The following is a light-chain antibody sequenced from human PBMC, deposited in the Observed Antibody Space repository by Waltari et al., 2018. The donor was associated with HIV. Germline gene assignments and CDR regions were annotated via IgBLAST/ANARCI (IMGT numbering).Light chain of an antibody. CDR2: DAS. Sequence: DTQMTQSPSPLSAFVGDRVTITCQASQDITNFLNWYQQKPGEAPKLLIYDASNLKTGAPSRFSGGGFGTHFTFTITSLQPEDIGTYYCQQYDDVPVTFGQGTKLEI. V-gene: IGKV1-33*01. CDR3: QQYDDVPVT. J-gene: IGKJ2*01. CDR1: QDITNF.